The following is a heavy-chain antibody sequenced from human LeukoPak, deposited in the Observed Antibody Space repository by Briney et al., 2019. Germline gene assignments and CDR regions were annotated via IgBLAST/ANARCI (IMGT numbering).Heavy chain of an antibody. V-gene: IGHV4-39*01. CDR1: GGSISSSVYY. CDR2: IYYSGST. CDR3: ASVVTNTGHDY. Sequence: SETLSLTCTVSGGSISSSVYYWGWIRQPPGKGLEWIGSIYYSGSTYYNPSLKSRVTISVDTSKNQFSLRLSSVTAADTAVYYCASVVTNTGHDYWGQGTLVTVSS. D-gene: IGHD5-24*01. J-gene: IGHJ4*02.